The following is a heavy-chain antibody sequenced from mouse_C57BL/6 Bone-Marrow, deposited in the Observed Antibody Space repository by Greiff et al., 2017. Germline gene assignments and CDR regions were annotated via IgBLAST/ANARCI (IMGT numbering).Heavy chain of an antibody. Sequence: VQLKQSGAELVKPGASVKLSCTASGFNIKDYYMHWVKQRTEQGLEWIGRIDPEDGETKYAPKFQGKATITADTSSNTAYLHLSSLTSEDTAVYYFASGNSPWYFVVWGTGTTVTVSS. D-gene: IGHD4-1*01. J-gene: IGHJ1*03. CDR2: IDPEDGET. CDR3: ASGNSPWYFVV. V-gene: IGHV14-2*01. CDR1: GFNIKDYY.